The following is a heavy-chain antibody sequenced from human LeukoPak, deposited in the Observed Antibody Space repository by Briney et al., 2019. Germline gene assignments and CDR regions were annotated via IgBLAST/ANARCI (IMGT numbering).Heavy chain of an antibody. CDR3: ARDSPLSYPGYYYYYYGMDV. J-gene: IGHJ6*02. Sequence: SETLSLTCTVSGGSISSYYWSWIRQPAGKGLEWIGRIYTSGSTNYNPSLKSRVTMSVDTSKNQFSLKLSSVTAADTAVYYCARDSPLSYPGYYYYYYGMDVWGQGTTVTVSS. V-gene: IGHV4-4*07. D-gene: IGHD3-3*01. CDR1: GGSISSYY. CDR2: IYTSGST.